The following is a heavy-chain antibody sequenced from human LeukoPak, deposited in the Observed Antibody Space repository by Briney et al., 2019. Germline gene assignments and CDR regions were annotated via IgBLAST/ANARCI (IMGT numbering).Heavy chain of an antibody. CDR1: GFTFSSYG. V-gene: IGHV3-33*01. CDR3: ARNRPAYYFDY. CDR2: IWPDGSNK. Sequence: GGSLRLSCAASGFTFSSYGMQWVRQAPGKGLEWVAVIWPDGSNKYYADSVKGRFTIPRDNSKNTLYLQMNSLRAEDTAVYYCARNRPAYYFDYWGQGTLVTVSS. J-gene: IGHJ4*02.